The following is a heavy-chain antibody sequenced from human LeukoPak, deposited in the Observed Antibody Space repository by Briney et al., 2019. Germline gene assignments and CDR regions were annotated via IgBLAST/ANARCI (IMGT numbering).Heavy chain of an antibody. CDR1: HYSISSNYY. V-gene: IGHV4-31*03. Sequence: SETLSLTCTVSHYSISSNYYWSWIRQHPGKGLEWIGYIYYSGSTYYNPSLKSRVTISVDTSKNQFSLKLSSVTAADTAVYYCARDRSYYRTTVTYCYYYYMDVWGKGTTVTVSS. D-gene: IGHD4-11*01. J-gene: IGHJ6*03. CDR3: ARDRSYYRTTVTYCYYYYMDV. CDR2: IYYSGST.